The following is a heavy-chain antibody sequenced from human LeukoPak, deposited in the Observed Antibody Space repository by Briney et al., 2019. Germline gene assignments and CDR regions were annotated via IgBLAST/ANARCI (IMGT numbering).Heavy chain of an antibody. V-gene: IGHV3-30*02. CDR1: GFSFSGCG. CDR3: AKDPYSYGSYFDY. CDR2: IWYDGRDK. D-gene: IGHD5-18*01. Sequence: PGGSLRLSCAASGFSFSGCGTHWVRQAPGKGLEWVAFIWYDGRDKYYADSVKGQFTISRDNSKNALYLQMNSLRPEDTAVYYCAKDPYSYGSYFDYWGQGTVVTVSS. J-gene: IGHJ4*02.